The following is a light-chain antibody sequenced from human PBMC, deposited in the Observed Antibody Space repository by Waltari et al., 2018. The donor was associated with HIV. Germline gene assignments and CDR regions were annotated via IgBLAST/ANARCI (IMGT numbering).Light chain of an antibody. V-gene: IGKV4-1*01. Sequence: DIVLTPSPDSLSVSLGERATINCKARQSVLFSTTNANYLAWYQQKPGHPPQLLITWASARKSGVPDRFSGSGSGTDFSLTITNLQADDVALYYCQQYYDHPRTFGQGTKLEI. J-gene: IGKJ2*02. CDR1: QSVLFSTTNANY. CDR3: QQYYDHPRT. CDR2: WAS.